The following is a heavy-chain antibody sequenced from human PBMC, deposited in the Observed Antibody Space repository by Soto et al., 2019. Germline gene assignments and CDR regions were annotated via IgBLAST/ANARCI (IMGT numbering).Heavy chain of an antibody. Sequence: ASVKVSCKASGYTFTSYGISWVRQAPGQGLEWMGWISAYNGNTNYAQKLQGRVTMTTDTSTSTAYMELRSLRSDDTAVYYCAREATYSSGWYLAFDIWGQGTMVTVSS. D-gene: IGHD6-19*01. CDR1: GYTFTSYG. CDR3: AREATYSSGWYLAFDI. CDR2: ISAYNGNT. V-gene: IGHV1-18*01. J-gene: IGHJ3*02.